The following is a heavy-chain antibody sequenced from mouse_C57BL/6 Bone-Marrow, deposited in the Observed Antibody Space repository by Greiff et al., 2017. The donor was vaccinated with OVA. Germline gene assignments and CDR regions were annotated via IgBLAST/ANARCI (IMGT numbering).Heavy chain of an antibody. Sequence: VKLVESGAELMKPGASVKLSCKATGYTFTGYWIEWVKQRPGHGLEWIGEILPGSGSTNYNEKFKGKATFTADTSSNTAYMQLSSLTTEDSAIYYCTWVLRSIYYTMDYWGQGTSVTVSS. V-gene: IGHV1-9*01. CDR3: TWVLRSIYYTMDY. CDR2: ILPGSGST. CDR1: GYTFTGYW. J-gene: IGHJ4*01. D-gene: IGHD1-1*01.